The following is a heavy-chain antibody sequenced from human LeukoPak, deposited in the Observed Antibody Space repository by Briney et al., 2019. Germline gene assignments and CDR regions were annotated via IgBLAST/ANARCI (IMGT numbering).Heavy chain of an antibody. CDR1: GGTFSSYA. V-gene: IGHV1-69*05. CDR2: IIPIFGTA. J-gene: IGHJ3*02. CDR3: ARAGGDSDAFDI. D-gene: IGHD2-21*02. Sequence: SVKVSCKASGGTFSSYAISWVRQAPGQGLEWMGGIIPIFGTANYAQEFQGRVTITTDESTSTAYMELSSLRSEDTAVYYCARAGGDSDAFDIWGQGTMVTVSS.